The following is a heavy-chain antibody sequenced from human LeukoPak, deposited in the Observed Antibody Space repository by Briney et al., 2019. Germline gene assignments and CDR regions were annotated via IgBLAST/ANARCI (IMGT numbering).Heavy chain of an antibody. CDR3: ARAFKYSMSGYYFDY. V-gene: IGHV3-20*04. Sequence: GGSLRLSCAASGFTFDDYGMSWVRQAPGKGLEWVSGINWNGGSTGYADSVKGRFTISRDNAKNSLYLQMNSPRAEDTALYYCARAFKYSMSGYYFDYWGQGTLVTVSS. D-gene: IGHD2-21*01. J-gene: IGHJ4*02. CDR2: INWNGGST. CDR1: GFTFDDYG.